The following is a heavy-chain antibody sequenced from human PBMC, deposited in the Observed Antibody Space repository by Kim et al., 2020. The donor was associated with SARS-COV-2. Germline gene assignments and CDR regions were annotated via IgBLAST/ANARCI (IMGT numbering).Heavy chain of an antibody. CDR2: INPSGGST. J-gene: IGHJ4*02. CDR3: ARTPPEYGSGSYYNVGGGDY. V-gene: IGHV1-46*01. CDR1: GYTFTSYY. Sequence: ASVKVSCKASGYTFTSYYMHWVRQAPGQGLEWMGIINPSGGSTSYAQKFQGRVTMTRDTSTSTVYMELSSLRSEDTAVYYCARTPPEYGSGSYYNVGGGDYWGQGTLVTVSS. D-gene: IGHD3-10*01.